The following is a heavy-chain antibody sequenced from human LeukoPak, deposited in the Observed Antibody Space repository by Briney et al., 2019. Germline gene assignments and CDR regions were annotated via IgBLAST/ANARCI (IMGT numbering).Heavy chain of an antibody. CDR1: GFVLSDYG. J-gene: IGHJ4*02. CDR3: AKESDSGYHSEGPKN. Sequence: PGGPLRLSCAASGFVLSDYGMHWVRQAPGKGLEWVAFVRNDGSNEYYVGSVKGRFTISRDKSKNTLYLQMNSLRAEDTAVYSRAKESDSGYHSEGPKNWGLGTLVTVSS. D-gene: IGHD5-12*01. V-gene: IGHV3-30*02. CDR2: VRNDGSNE.